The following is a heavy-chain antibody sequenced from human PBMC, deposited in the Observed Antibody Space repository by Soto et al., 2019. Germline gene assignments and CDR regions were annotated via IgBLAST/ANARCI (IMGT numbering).Heavy chain of an antibody. D-gene: IGHD1-26*01. J-gene: IGHJ4*02. CDR1: GFTFRSHW. Sequence: GSLRLSCAASGFTFRSHWMHWVRQAPGKGLVWVSRISGDGSSTHYADSVKGRFTISRDNVKNTLYLQMNSLRAEDTAVYYCARGGSYVFDYWGQGTLVTVSS. CDR3: ARGGSYVFDY. V-gene: IGHV3-74*01. CDR2: ISGDGSST.